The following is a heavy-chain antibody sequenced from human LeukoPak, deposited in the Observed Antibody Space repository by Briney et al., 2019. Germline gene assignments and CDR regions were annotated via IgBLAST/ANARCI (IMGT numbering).Heavy chain of an antibody. CDR2: ISYDENNK. Sequence: GGSLRLSCAASGFTFSNYAMYWVRQAPGKGLEWVAVISYDENNKYYTDSVKGRFTISRDNSKNTLYLQMNSLRAEDTAVYYCARESIAAAGKSRFDYWGQGTLVTVSS. CDR1: GFTFSNYA. CDR3: ARESIAAAGKSRFDY. J-gene: IGHJ4*02. D-gene: IGHD6-13*01. V-gene: IGHV3-30-3*01.